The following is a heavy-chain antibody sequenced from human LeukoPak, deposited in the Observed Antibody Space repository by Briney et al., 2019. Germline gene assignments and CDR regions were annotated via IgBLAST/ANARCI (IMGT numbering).Heavy chain of an antibody. CDR3: ARDRTTVTTQPYYYYYGMDV. Sequence: SETLSLTCTVSGGSITDYCWSCIRQPPGKGLEWIGFICYSGSTNYNPSLKSRVTISVDTSKNQFSLKLSSVTAADTAVYYCARDRTTVTTQPYYYYYGMDVWGQGTTVTVSS. J-gene: IGHJ6*02. CDR1: GGSITDYC. D-gene: IGHD4-11*01. V-gene: IGHV4-59*01. CDR2: ICYSGST.